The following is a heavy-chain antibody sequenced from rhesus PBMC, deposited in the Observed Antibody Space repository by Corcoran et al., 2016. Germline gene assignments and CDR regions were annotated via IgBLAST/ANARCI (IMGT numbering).Heavy chain of an antibody. CDR1: GFTFRSYW. J-gene: IGHJ4*01. CDR3: EKGEACSGIYCSPYFDC. CDR2: IYSGGGSP. Sequence: EVQLVESGGGLAKPGGSLRVSWAAAGFTFRSYWTNGGRQAPGKGLEWVSAIYSGGGSPYYADSVTGRFTISSGDSKDSLSLQMNSLRAADTTVYYYEKGEACSGIYCSPYFDCWGPGVLVTVSS. D-gene: IGHD2-27*01. V-gene: IGHV3S25*01.